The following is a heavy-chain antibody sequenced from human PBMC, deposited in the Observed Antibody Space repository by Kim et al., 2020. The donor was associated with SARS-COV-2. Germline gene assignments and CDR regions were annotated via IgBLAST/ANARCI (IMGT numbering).Heavy chain of an antibody. J-gene: IGHJ4*02. CDR3: SGGSYAAVDY. CDR2: T. V-gene: IGHV4-59*01. D-gene: IGHD1-26*01. Sequence: TKYNPSLKSRVTISVDTSKNQLSLKLSSVTAADTAVYYCSGGSYAAVDYWGQGTLVTVSS.